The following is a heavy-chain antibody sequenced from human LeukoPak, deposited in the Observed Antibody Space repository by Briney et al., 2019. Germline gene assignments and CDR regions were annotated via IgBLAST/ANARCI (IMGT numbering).Heavy chain of an antibody. D-gene: IGHD5-18*01. CDR3: AKEPGSGYSYGFRNFDY. J-gene: IGHJ4*02. CDR1: GFTFSSYG. V-gene: IGHV3-30*18. CDR2: ISYDGSNK. Sequence: GGSLRLSCAASGFTFSSYGMHWVRQAPGKGLEWVAVISYDGSNKYYADSVKGRFTISRDNSKNTLYLQMNSLRAEDTAVYYCAKEPGSGYSYGFRNFDYWGQGTLVTVSS.